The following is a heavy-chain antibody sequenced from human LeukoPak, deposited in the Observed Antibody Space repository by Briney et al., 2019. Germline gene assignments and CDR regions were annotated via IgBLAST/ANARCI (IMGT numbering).Heavy chain of an antibody. Sequence: PGGSLRLSCAASGFTFSTYSMSWVRQAPGKGLEWISHISAASRGIYYADTVKGRFTISRDNAENSVFLQMRSLRPEDTAVYYCAVFYSVAGTGYYYYYMDVWGKGTTVTVSS. CDR3: AVFYSVAGTGYYYYYMDV. CDR2: ISAASRGI. D-gene: IGHD6-19*01. J-gene: IGHJ6*03. CDR1: GFTFSTYS. V-gene: IGHV3-48*01.